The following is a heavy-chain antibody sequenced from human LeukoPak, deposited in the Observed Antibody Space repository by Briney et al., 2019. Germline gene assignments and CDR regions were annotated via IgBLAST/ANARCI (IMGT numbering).Heavy chain of an antibody. D-gene: IGHD3-22*01. CDR1: GGSISSGDYY. CDR3: AREGSDSSGSFFDY. CDR2: IYYSGST. V-gene: IGHV4-30-4*01. J-gene: IGHJ4*02. Sequence: KTSETLSLTCTVSGGSISSGDYYWSWIRQPPGKGLEWIGYIYYSGSTYYNPSLKSRVTISVDTSKNQFSLKLSSVTAADTAVYYCAREGSDSSGSFFDYWGQGTLVTVSS.